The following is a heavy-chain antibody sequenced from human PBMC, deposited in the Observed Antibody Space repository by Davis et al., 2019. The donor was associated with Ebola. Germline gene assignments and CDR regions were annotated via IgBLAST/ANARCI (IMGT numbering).Heavy chain of an antibody. CDR1: GISFSNYG. V-gene: IGHV3-30*18. J-gene: IGHJ6*02. CDR2: ISPDGSDK. CDR3: AKNNYGQPFDGLDV. D-gene: IGHD5-18*01. Sequence: GESLKISCAASGISFSNYGMFWVRQAPGKVMEWVAVISPDGSDKNYADSGKGRFTISRDNSKNTLDLQMNSLRPEDTAVYSCAKNNYGQPFDGLDVWGQGTTVTVSS.